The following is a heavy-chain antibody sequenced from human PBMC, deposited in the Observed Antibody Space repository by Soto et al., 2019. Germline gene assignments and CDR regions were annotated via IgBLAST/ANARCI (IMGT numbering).Heavy chain of an antibody. V-gene: IGHV3-7*01. CDR2: IKQDGSEE. CDR1: GFTFSSYW. Sequence: EVQLVESGGGLVQPGGSLRLSCVDSGFTFSSYWMSWVRQAPVKGLEWVGNIKQDGSEENYVDSVKGRFTISRDNAKNSMYLQMSSLRVEDTAVYYGARIAASGRGWDIWGQGTTVVVSS. J-gene: IGHJ6*02. D-gene: IGHD3-10*01. CDR3: ARIAASGRGWDI.